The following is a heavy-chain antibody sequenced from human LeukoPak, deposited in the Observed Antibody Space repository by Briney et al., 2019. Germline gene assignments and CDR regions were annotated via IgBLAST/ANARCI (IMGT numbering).Heavy chain of an antibody. CDR2: INPNSGVT. D-gene: IGHD4-17*01. Sequence: ASVKVSCEASGYIFTGYYMHWVRQAPGQGLEWMGWINPNSGVTNYPQNFQGRVTMTRDTSISTAYMELSRLRSDDTAVYYCAREGDSDYGDYCFDYWGQGTLVTVSS. CDR1: GYIFTGYY. J-gene: IGHJ4*02. V-gene: IGHV1-2*02. CDR3: AREGDSDYGDYCFDY.